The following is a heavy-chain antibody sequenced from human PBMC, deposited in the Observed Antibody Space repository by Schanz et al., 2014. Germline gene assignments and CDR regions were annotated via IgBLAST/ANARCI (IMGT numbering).Heavy chain of an antibody. CDR1: GFNVSKSY. V-gene: IGHV3-30*03. Sequence: VQVVESGGGLVQPGGSLRLSCVASGFNVSKSYVSWVRQAPGKGLEWVALIYYNGTNKYYADSVKGRFTISRDNSKNPLYPQINSPRVEDTAGYFRARQPCRITVSGVVSNWFDPWGQGTLVTVSS. J-gene: IGHJ5*02. CDR3: ARQPCRITVSGVVSNWFDP. CDR2: IYYNGTNK. D-gene: IGHD3-3*01.